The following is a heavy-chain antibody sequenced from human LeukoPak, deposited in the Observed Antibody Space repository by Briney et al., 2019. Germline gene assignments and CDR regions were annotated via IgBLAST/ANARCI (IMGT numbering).Heavy chain of an antibody. V-gene: IGHV4-34*01. CDR2: INHGGGT. J-gene: IGHJ4*02. CDR1: GGYFSGYY. CDR3: ARRPLYSYGPNDY. D-gene: IGHD5-18*01. Sequence: SETLSLTCAVYGGYFSGYYWSLIRQPPGKGLEWIGEINHGGGTNYNPSLKSRVTISVDTSKNQFSLRLSSVTAADTAVYYCARRPLYSYGPNDYWGQGTLVTVSS.